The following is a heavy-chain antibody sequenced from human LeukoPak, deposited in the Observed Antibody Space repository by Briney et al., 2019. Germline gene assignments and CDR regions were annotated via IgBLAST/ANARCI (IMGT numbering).Heavy chain of an antibody. Sequence: EASVKVSCTASGYTFTCYGISWVRQAPGQGLEWMGWISAYNGNTNYAQKLQGRVTMTTDTSTSTAYMELRSLRSDDTAVYYCARDWDSSSWYAYYYYGMDVWGQGTTVTVSS. D-gene: IGHD6-13*01. CDR2: ISAYNGNT. CDR3: ARDWDSSSWYAYYYYGMDV. J-gene: IGHJ6*02. V-gene: IGHV1-18*01. CDR1: GYTFTCYG.